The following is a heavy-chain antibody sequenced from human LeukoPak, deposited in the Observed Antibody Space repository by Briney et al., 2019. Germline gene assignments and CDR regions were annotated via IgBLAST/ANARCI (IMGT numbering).Heavy chain of an antibody. CDR1: GFTFSSYA. J-gene: IGHJ5*02. D-gene: IGHD1-26*01. Sequence: PGGSLRLSCAASGFTFSSYAMSWVRQAPGKGLEWVSAISGSGGSTYYADSVKGRFTISRDNSKNTLYLQMNSLRAEDTAVYYCARDGGSYFWFDPWGQGTLVTVSS. V-gene: IGHV3-23*01. CDR2: ISGSGGST. CDR3: ARDGGSYFWFDP.